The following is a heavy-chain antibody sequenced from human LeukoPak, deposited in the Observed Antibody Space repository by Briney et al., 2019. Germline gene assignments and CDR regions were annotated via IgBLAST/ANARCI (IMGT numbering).Heavy chain of an antibody. V-gene: IGHV4-61*02. D-gene: IGHD1-14*01. CDR2: IYTSGST. CDR3: ARGGPDSHGRHYFDS. CDR1: AGSISSSSYY. Sequence: SETLSLTCTVSAGSISSSSYYWSWIRQPAGKGLEWIGRIYTSGSTEYNPSLESRVTISIDTSKNQFSLKVTSVTAADTAMYYCARGGPDSHGRHYFDSWGQGTLVTVSS. J-gene: IGHJ4*02.